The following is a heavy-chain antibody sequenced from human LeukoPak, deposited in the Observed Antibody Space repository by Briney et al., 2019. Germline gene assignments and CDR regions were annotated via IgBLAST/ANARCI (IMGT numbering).Heavy chain of an antibody. CDR3: ASLAVAGTGVDY. CDR1: GFTFSSYW. CDR2: INSDGSST. V-gene: IGHV3-74*01. J-gene: IGHJ4*02. Sequence: PGGSPRLSCAASGFTFSSYWMHWVHQAPGKGLVWVSRINSDGSSTSYADSVKGRFTISRDNAKNTLYLQMNSLRAEDTAVYYCASLAVAGTGVDYWGQGTLVTVSS. D-gene: IGHD6-19*01.